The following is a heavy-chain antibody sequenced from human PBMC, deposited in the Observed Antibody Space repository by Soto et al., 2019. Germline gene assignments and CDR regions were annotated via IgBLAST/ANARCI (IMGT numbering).Heavy chain of an antibody. Sequence: SETLSLTCAVDGGSFSGYYWSWIRQPPGKGLEWIGEINHSGSTNYNPSLKSRVTISVDTSKNQFSLKLSSVTAADTAVYYCGGEGGIAAAGTGWFDPWGQGTLVTVSS. D-gene: IGHD6-13*01. CDR2: INHSGST. J-gene: IGHJ5*02. CDR1: GGSFSGYY. V-gene: IGHV4-34*01. CDR3: GGEGGIAAAGTGWFDP.